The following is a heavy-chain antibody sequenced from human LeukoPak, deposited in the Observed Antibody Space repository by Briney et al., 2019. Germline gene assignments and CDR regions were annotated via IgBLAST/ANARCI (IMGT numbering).Heavy chain of an antibody. V-gene: IGHV4-59*01. J-gene: IGHJ4*02. CDR3: ARVRSDTTLDGDYFDY. CDR1: GGSTSRFY. CDR2: IYNSGST. Sequence: SETLSLTCTVSGGSTSRFYWGWIRQPPGKGLEYIGYIYNSGSTNYNPSLKSRVTISVDTSKKQFSLQLNSVTAADTAVYYCARVRSDTTLDGDYFDYWGQGTLVIVSS. D-gene: IGHD3/OR15-3a*01.